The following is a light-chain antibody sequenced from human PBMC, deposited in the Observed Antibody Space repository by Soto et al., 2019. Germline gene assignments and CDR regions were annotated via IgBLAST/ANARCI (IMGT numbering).Light chain of an antibody. CDR2: GAS. Sequence: EIVMTQSPATLSVSPGERATLSCRASQSVSSNLAWYQQKPGQAPRLLIYGASTRATGIPARFSGSGSGTDFTLTISNLEPEDFAVYYCQQRSNWPHTFGGGTKVDIK. CDR3: QQRSNWPHT. V-gene: IGKV3-11*01. J-gene: IGKJ4*01. CDR1: QSVSSN.